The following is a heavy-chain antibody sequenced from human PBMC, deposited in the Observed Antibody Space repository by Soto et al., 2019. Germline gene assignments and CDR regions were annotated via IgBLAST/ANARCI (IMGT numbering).Heavy chain of an antibody. CDR1: GFSLNNARVG. J-gene: IGHJ6*03. V-gene: IGHV2-26*01. CDR3: ARMLAVNYYYYYMDV. CDR2: ILSNDGK. D-gene: IGHD3-10*01. Sequence: QVTLKESGPVLVRPTEPLTLTCTVSGFSLNNARVGVSWIRQPPGKALEWLAHILSNDGKSYRTSLKTRLSISKDTSKSQVVLTMTNMDPVDTATYYCARMLAVNYYYYYMDVWGKGTTVTVSS.